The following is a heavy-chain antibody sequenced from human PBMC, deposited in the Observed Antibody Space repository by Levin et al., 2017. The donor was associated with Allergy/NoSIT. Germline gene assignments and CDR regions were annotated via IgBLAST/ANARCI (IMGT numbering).Heavy chain of an antibody. J-gene: IGHJ5*02. Sequence: ASVKVSCKSSGYTFRDYYMHWVRQAPGQGLEWMGWINPNSGDTKYEQKFQGRVTMITDTSLNTAYMELGSLRSDDTAVYYCASSLSFSTHTKKGFETWGQGTLVTVSS. CDR1: GYTFRDYY. CDR2: INPNSGDT. CDR3: ASSLSFSTHTKKGFET. D-gene: IGHD3-16*02. V-gene: IGHV1-2*02.